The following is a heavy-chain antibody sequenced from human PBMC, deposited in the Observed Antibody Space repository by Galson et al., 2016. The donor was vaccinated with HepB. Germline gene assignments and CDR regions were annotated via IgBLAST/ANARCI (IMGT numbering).Heavy chain of an antibody. D-gene: IGHD2-8*01. V-gene: IGHV3-9*01. CDR1: GHAFDIYA. CDR3: IKESSNGGLDY. J-gene: IGHJ4*02. Sequence: SMRLSCAASGHAFDIYAMHWVRQVPGKDLEWVSGISWNSAYVGYADSVKGRFTISRDNAKNSLYLQMDSLRVEDTAFYYCIKESSNGGLDYWGRGTLVTVSS. CDR2: ISWNSAYV.